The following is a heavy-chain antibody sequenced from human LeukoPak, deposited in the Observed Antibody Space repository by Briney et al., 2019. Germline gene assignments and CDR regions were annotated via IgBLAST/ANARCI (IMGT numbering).Heavy chain of an antibody. D-gene: IGHD1-7*01. CDR2: INQDGSEK. J-gene: IGHJ6*02. V-gene: IGHV3-7*01. CDR3: ASSWNYVRGYGMDV. Sequence: GGSLRLSCAASGFSFSNYWVTWVRQAPGKRLQWVANINQDGSEKHYVDSVRGRFTISRDNAKNSLYLQMNSLRAEDTAVYYCASSWNYVRGYGMDVWGQGTMVTVSS. CDR1: GFSFSNYW.